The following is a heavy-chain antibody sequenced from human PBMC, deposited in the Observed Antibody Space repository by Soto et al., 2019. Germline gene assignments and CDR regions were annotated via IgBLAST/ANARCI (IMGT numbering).Heavy chain of an antibody. CDR2: IDPSDSYT. CDR1: GYSFSSSW. J-gene: IGHJ3*02. Sequence: ESLKISCKGSGYSFSSSWITWVRQMPGQGLEWMGRIDPSDSYTNYSPSFQGHVTISADKSISTAYLQWSSLKASDTAMYYCARQAIFGVIIIAFDIWGQGTMVTVSS. D-gene: IGHD3-3*01. V-gene: IGHV5-10-1*01. CDR3: ARQAIFGVIIIAFDI.